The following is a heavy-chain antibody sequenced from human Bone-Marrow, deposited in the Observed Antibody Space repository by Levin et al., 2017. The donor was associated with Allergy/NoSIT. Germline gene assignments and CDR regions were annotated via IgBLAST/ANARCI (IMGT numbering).Heavy chain of an antibody. Sequence: GKGLEWIASLYYTGSTYYNPSLKSRVTISADTSKNQFSLNLRSVTAADTSVYYCSRLYYYESGVYHDAVDLWGQGTMVTVSS. CDR2: LYYTGST. V-gene: IGHV4-39*01. J-gene: IGHJ3*01. D-gene: IGHD3-22*01. CDR3: SRLYYYESGVYHDAVDL.